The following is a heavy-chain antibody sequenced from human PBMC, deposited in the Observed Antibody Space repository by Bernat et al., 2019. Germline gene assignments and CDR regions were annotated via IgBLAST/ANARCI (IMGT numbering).Heavy chain of an antibody. D-gene: IGHD3-22*01. CDR1: GGSISSSSYY. V-gene: IGHV4-39*01. J-gene: IGHJ3*02. CDR2: IYYSGST. CDR3: ARTVSGSDAFDI. Sequence: QLQLQESGPGLVKPSETLSLTCTVSGGSISSSSYYWGWIRQPPGKGLEWIGSIYYSGSTYYNPSLKSRVTISVDTSKNQFSLKLSSVTAADTAVYYCARTVSGSDAFDIWGQGTMVTVSS.